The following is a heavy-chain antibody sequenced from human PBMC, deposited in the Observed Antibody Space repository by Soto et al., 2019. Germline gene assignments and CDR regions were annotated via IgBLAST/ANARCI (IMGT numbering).Heavy chain of an antibody. V-gene: IGHV1-69*13. Sequence: RASVKVSCKASGGTFSSYAISWVRQAPGQGLEWMGGIIPIFGTANYAQKFQGRVTITPDESTSTAYMELSSLRSEDTAVYYCARDRSHYYYDRGDFDYWGQGTMVTVSS. CDR3: ARDRSHYYYDRGDFDY. D-gene: IGHD3-22*01. CDR2: IIPIFGTA. CDR1: GGTFSSYA. J-gene: IGHJ4*02.